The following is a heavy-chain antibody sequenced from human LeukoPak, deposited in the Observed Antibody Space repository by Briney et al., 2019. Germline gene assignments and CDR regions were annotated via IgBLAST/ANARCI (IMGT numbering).Heavy chain of an antibody. CDR1: GFTFSSYW. Sequence: GGSLRLSCAASGFTFSSYWMSWVRQAPGKGLEWVANTKQDGSEKYYVDSVKGRFTISRDNAKNSLYLQMNSLRAEDTAVYYCARGFEGDYFDYWGQGTLVAVSS. CDR3: ARGFEGDYFDY. D-gene: IGHD3-16*01. CDR2: TKQDGSEK. J-gene: IGHJ4*02. V-gene: IGHV3-7*04.